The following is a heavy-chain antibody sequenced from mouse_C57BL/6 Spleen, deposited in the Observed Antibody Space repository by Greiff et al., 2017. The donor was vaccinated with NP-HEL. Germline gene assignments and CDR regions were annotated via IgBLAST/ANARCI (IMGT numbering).Heavy chain of an antibody. CDR1: GYTFTDYN. CDR2: INPNNGGT. Sequence: EVQLQQSGPELVKPGASVKIPCKASGYTFTDYNMDWVKQSHGKSLEWIGDINPNNGGTIYNQKFKGKATLTVDKSSSTAYMELRSLTSEDTAVYYCARHSNYVAWFAYWGQGTLVTVSA. V-gene: IGHV1-18*01. J-gene: IGHJ3*01. CDR3: ARHSNYVAWFAY. D-gene: IGHD2-5*01.